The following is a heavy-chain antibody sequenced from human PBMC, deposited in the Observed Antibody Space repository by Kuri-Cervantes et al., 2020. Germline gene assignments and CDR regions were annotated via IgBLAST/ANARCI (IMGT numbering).Heavy chain of an antibody. CDR3: ARDGSGYDYAGWFDP. CDR1: GYTFTGYY. Sequence: ASVKVSCKASGYTFTGYYIHWVRQAPGQGLEWMGWINPNSGGTKYAQKFQGRVTMTRDTSISTAYMELSRLRSDDMAVYYCARDGSGYDYAGWFDPWGHGTLVTVSS. CDR2: INPNSGGT. D-gene: IGHD5-12*01. J-gene: IGHJ5*02. V-gene: IGHV1-2*02.